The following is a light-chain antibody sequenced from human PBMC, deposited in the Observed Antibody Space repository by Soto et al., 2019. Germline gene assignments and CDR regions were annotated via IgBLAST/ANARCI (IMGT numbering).Light chain of an antibody. CDR2: DVS. J-gene: IGKJ4*01. V-gene: IGKV3-11*01. CDR1: QSVSSY. CDR3: QQYGDSPLT. Sequence: TVLAQSPATLSLSPGERATLSCRASQSVSSYLAWYQQKPGQAPRLLIYDVSSRATGIPARFSGSGSGTDFTLTISSLEPEDFAVYYCQQYGDSPLTFGGGTKVDIK.